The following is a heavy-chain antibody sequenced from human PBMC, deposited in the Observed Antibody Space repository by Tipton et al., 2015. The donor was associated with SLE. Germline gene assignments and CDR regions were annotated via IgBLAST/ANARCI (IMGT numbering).Heavy chain of an antibody. D-gene: IGHD2/OR15-2a*01. J-gene: IGHJ3*02. Sequence: TLSLTCNVSDGSISSHYWSWVRQPPGKRLEWLGYISESGTTNYNPSLKSRVTISLDTSKNQFSLKLSSVTAADTAVYYCASPTDSTLAFDIWGQGTMVTVSS. CDR2: ISESGTT. CDR1: DGSISSHY. V-gene: IGHV4-59*11. CDR3: ASPTDSTLAFDI.